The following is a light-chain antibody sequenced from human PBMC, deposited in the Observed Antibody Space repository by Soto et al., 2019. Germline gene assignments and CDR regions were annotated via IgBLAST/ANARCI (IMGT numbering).Light chain of an antibody. CDR2: GSS. J-gene: IGKJ2*01. V-gene: IGKV3-20*01. Sequence: DIVLTQSPGTLSLSPGERVILSCRTSQSISSSALAWYQQKPGQAPSLLIDGSSRRATGIPDRFSGSGSGTDFTLTISRLEPEDFAVYFCQQYVTSPYTFGQGTKLEI. CDR1: QSISSSA. CDR3: QQYVTSPYT.